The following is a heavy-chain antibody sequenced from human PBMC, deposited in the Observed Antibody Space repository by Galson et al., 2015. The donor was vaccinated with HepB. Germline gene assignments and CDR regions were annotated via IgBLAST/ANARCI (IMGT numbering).Heavy chain of an antibody. CDR2: IVVGSGNT. V-gene: IGHV1-58*01. Sequence: EVKKPGASVKVSCKASGFTFTSSTVQWVRQARGQRLEWIGWIVVGSGNTNYAQKFQEIVTITRDMSTRTAFMYLSGLRPGDTAVYYCATGKRYSCNWGQGTLVTVSS. CDR1: GFTFTSST. J-gene: IGHJ1*01. D-gene: IGHD6-13*01. CDR3: ATGKRYSCN.